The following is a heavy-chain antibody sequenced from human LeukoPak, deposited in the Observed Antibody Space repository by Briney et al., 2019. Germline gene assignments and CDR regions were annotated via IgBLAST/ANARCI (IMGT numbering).Heavy chain of an antibody. CDR1: GGSIRSSGYY. CDR2: IYYSGNT. CDR3: ARHRVYDWNYPIWFDP. D-gene: IGHD3-16*01. V-gene: IGHV4-39*01. Sequence: SETLSLTCTVSGGSIRSSGYYWAWIRQPPGKGLGSTANIYYSGNTYYNPSLKSRVTISVDTSKNQFSLKLTSVTAADTAVYYCARHRVYDWNYPIWFDPWGQGTLVTVSS. J-gene: IGHJ5*02.